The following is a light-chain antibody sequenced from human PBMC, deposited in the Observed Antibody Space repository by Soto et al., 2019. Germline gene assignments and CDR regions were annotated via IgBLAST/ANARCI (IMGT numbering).Light chain of an antibody. J-gene: IGLJ2*01. Sequence: QSVLTQPPSASGSPGQSVTISCTGTNSDIGMYNFVSWYQQHPGKAPKLTLYDVTEWPSGVPDRFSGSKSGNTASLTVSGLQAEDEADYYCSSYAGFNKVIFGGGTKLTVL. CDR1: NSDIGMYNF. CDR3: SSYAGFNKVI. V-gene: IGLV2-8*01. CDR2: DVT.